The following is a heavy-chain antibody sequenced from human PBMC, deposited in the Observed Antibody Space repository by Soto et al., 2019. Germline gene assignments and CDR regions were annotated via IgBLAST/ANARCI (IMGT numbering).Heavy chain of an antibody. CDR2: IHGGGNSA. CDR1: GFTFSGFA. CDR3: EKNGGRRTTVRLLAY. V-gene: IGHV3-23*01. Sequence: GGSLRLSCAASGFTFSGFAMSWVRQAPGKGLEWVSVIHGGGNSAYYADSVKGRFTISRDNSKNTLYLQMSSLRGEDTAVYYWEKNGGRRTTVRLLAYGGKGPSVTVSP. D-gene: IGHD1-7*01. J-gene: IGHJ4*02.